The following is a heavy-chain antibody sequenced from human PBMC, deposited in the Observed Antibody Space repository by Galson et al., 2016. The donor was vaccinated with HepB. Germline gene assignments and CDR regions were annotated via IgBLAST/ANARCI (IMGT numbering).Heavy chain of an antibody. CDR3: ARASYHYDTDGNPTGYFDA. D-gene: IGHD3-22*01. Sequence: SLRLSCAASGFTFDDYAIHWVRQAQGKGLEWVSGISWNSGIIGYADSVKGRFTISRDNAKNSLYLQMNSLRAEDTAVYYCARASYHYDTDGNPTGYFDAWSQGLPATVSS. V-gene: IGHV3-9*01. CDR2: ISWNSGII. J-gene: IGHJ4*02. CDR1: GFTFDDYA.